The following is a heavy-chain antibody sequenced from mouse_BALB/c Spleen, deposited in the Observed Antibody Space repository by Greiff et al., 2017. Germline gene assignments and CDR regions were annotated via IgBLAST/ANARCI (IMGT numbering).Heavy chain of an antibody. CDR3: ASDARVTGFAY. J-gene: IGHJ3*01. CDR2: ILPGSGST. D-gene: IGHD2-12*01. V-gene: IGHV1-9*01. CDR1: GYTFSSYW. Sequence: QVQLQQPGAELMKPGASVKISCKATGYTFSSYWIEWVKQRPGHGLEWIGEILPGSGSTNYNEKFKGKATFTADTSSNTAYMQLSSLTSEDSAVYYCASDARVTGFAYWGQGTLVTVSA.